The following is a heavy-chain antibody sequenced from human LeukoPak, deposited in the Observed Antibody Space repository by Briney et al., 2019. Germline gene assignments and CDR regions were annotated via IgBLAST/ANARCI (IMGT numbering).Heavy chain of an antibody. Sequence: SETLSLTCAVHGGSFSGSHWNWIRQSPEKGLEWVGEINDRGRTNYNPSLKSRATLSVDTSKKQFSLKLSSVTAADTAVYFCARDPTTVVTLPYYFDFWGQGTQVTVSS. CDR3: ARDPTTVVTLPYYFDF. D-gene: IGHD4-23*01. V-gene: IGHV4-34*01. CDR1: GGSFSGSH. J-gene: IGHJ4*02. CDR2: INDRGRT.